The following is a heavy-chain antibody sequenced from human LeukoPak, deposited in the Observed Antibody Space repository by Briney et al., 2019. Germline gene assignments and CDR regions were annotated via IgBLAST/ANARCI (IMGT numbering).Heavy chain of an antibody. D-gene: IGHD6-13*01. Sequence: GGSLRLSCAASGFTFSSYSMNWVRQAPGKGLEWVSYISSSDNTIYYADSVKGRFTISRDNAKNSLYLQMNSLRVEDTAVYYCARVSSSSLFDYWGQGTLVTVSS. V-gene: IGHV3-48*04. J-gene: IGHJ4*02. CDR2: ISSSDNTI. CDR1: GFTFSSYS. CDR3: ARVSSSSLFDY.